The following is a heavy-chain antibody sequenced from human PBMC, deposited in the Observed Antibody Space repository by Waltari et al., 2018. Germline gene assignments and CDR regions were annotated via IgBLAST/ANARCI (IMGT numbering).Heavy chain of an antibody. J-gene: IGHJ4*02. V-gene: IGHV3-7*01. CDR3: ARVSGDYFDY. CDR2: INQDGSKK. CDR1: GFIFTDYW. Sequence: EVQVVESGGGLVQPGGSLRLSCAASGFIFTDYWMNWVRQAPGKGLEWVANINQDGSKKYYVGCVRGRFTISRDNAKNSLYLQMNSLRAEDTAVYYCARVSGDYFDYWGQGTLVTVSS. D-gene: IGHD3-10*01.